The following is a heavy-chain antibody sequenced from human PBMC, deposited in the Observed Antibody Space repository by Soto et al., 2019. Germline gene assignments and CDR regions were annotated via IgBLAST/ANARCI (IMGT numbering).Heavy chain of an antibody. D-gene: IGHD2-21*01. CDR2: ISYGGSNR. J-gene: IGHJ5*02. CDR3: ARGLGRLDYNAIDL. Sequence: QVQLVESGGGVVQPGKSLRLSCAASGFSFSSYVLHWVRQSPGKGLEWVALISYGGSNRYYADSVEGRFTITRDNSESTVFLEMNSLRPDDTAVYFCARGLGRLDYNAIDLWGQGILVTVSS. CDR1: GFSFSSYV. V-gene: IGHV3-30-3*01.